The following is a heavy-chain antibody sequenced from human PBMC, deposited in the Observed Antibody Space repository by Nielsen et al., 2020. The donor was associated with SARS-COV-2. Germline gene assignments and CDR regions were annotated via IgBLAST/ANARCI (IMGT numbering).Heavy chain of an antibody. CDR3: ARGDLVVVPSPILGLGPFFYYFYLDV. V-gene: IGHV4-4*02. CDR2: VSHSGSI. Sequence: SETLSLTCAVSGGSVSSNDWWTWVRPSPGKGLEWIGEVSHSGSINYNPSLTSRVTLSMDKSKRQFSLRLTSVSAADTAVYFCARGDLVVVPSPILGLGPFFYYFYLDVWGKGTTVIVSS. D-gene: IGHD2-2*01. CDR1: GGSVSSNDW. J-gene: IGHJ6*03.